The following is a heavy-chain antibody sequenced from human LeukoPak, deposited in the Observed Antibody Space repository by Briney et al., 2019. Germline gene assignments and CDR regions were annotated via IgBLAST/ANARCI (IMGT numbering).Heavy chain of an antibody. CDR1: GGSISSSSYY. J-gene: IGHJ4*02. CDR3: ARGRRYYYGSGSYYEWDY. V-gene: IGHV4-39*01. D-gene: IGHD3-10*01. Sequence: PSETLSLTCTVSGGSISSSSYYWGWIRQPPGKGLEWIGSIYYSGSTYYNPSLKSRVTISVDTSKNQFSLKLSSVTAADTAVHYCARGRRYYYGSGSYYEWDYWGQGTLVTVSS. CDR2: IYYSGST.